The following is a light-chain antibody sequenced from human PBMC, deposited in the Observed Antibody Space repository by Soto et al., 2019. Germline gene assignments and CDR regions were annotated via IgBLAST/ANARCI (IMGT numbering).Light chain of an antibody. V-gene: IGLV2-14*01. CDR2: EVS. Sequence: QSALTQPRSVSGSLGQSVTISCTGTSSDVGTYNYVSWYQQHPGKAPKLMIYEVSNRPSGVSNRFSGSKSGNTASLTISGLQAEDEADYYCSSYTSSSTLYVFGTGTKLTVL. CDR3: SSYTSSSTLYV. CDR1: SSDVGTYNY. J-gene: IGLJ1*01.